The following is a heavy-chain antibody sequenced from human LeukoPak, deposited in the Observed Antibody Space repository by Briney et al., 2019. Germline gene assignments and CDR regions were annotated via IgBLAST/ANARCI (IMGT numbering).Heavy chain of an antibody. J-gene: IGHJ4*02. CDR3: ARDDSDYSSGWYD. CDR2: FSGTSST. D-gene: IGHD6-19*01. V-gene: IGHV3-23*01. CDR1: GFTFSSYA. Sequence: PGGSLRLSCAASGFTFSSYAMSWVRQAPGKGLEWVSTFSGTSSTSYADAVKGRVTISRDNSKNTLYLQMNSLRAEDTAVYYCARDDSDYSSGWYDWGQGTLVTVSS.